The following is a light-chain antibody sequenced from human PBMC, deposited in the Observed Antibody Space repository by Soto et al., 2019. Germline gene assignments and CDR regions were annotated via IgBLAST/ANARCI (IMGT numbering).Light chain of an antibody. Sequence: QSALTQPPSASGSPGQSVTISCTGTSSVVGGYNYVSWYQQHPGKAPKLMIYEVSKRPSGVPDRFSGSKSGNTASLTVSGLQAEDEADYYCSSYAGSNNPVVFGGGTQLTVL. J-gene: IGLJ2*01. CDR3: SSYAGSNNPVV. CDR1: SSVVGGYNY. V-gene: IGLV2-8*01. CDR2: EVS.